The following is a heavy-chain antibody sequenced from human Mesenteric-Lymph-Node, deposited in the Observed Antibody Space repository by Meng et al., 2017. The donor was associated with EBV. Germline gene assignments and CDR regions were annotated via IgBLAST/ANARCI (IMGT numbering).Heavy chain of an antibody. CDR3: ARRSIREGVGNDT. Sequence: QRQLQESGSGLVKPSQSLSLTCAVSGGSISSDDCTWNWIRQPPGKGLEWIGNIFHTGSTQYKSSLKSRVTISVDRSKNQFSLRLHSVTAADTAVYYCARRSIREGVGNDTWGHGTLVTGSS. CDR2: IFHTGST. CDR1: GGSISSDDCT. D-gene: IGHD3-10*01. J-gene: IGHJ5*01. V-gene: IGHV4-30-2*01.